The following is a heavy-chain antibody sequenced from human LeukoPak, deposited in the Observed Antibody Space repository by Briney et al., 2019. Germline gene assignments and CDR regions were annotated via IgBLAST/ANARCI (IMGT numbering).Heavy chain of an antibody. CDR3: AREFASYGEMYPFDY. D-gene: IGHD2-8*01. CDR1: GFTFNSYA. J-gene: IGHJ4*02. Sequence: GGSLRLSCAASGFTFNSYAMHWVRQAPGKGLEWVAVISYDGNNKYYADSVEGRFTISRDNSKNTLYLQMNSLRPEDTAVYYCAREFASYGEMYPFDYWGQGTLVTVSS. CDR2: ISYDGNNK. V-gene: IGHV3-30-3*01.